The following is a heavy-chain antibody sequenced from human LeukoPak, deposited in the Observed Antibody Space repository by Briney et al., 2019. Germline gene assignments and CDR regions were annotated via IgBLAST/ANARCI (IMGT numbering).Heavy chain of an antibody. CDR3: ARDVRESRHYYYYYGMDV. V-gene: IGHV4-30-4*01. Sequence: SQTLSLTCTVSGGSISSGDYYWSWLRQPPGTGLEWIGYIYYSGSTYYNPSLKSRVTISVDTSKNQFSLKLSSVTAADTAVYYCARDVRESRHYYYYYGMDVWGQGTTVTVSS. J-gene: IGHJ6*02. CDR1: GGSISSGDYY. D-gene: IGHD6-6*01. CDR2: IYYSGST.